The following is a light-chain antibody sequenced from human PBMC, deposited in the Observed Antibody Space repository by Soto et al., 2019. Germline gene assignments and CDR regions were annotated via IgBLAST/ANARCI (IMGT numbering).Light chain of an antibody. CDR3: GTWDSSLSAGV. Sequence: QSVLTQPPSVSAAPGQKVTISCSGSSSNIGNNYVSWYQQFPGTAPKLLIYENIKRPSGIPYRFSGSKSGTSATLGITGLQTGDEADYYCGTWDSSLSAGVFGTGTKVTVL. CDR1: SSNIGNNY. J-gene: IGLJ1*01. CDR2: ENI. V-gene: IGLV1-51*02.